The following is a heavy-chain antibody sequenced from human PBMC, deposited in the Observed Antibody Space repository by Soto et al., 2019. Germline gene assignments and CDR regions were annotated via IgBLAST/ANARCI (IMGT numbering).Heavy chain of an antibody. V-gene: IGHV4-4*07. D-gene: IGHD5-12*01. CDR3: AREGSYSAYNFAHRIQLWSFAF. CDR1: GGSINTFY. Sequence: SETLSLTCTVSGGSINTFYWSWVRQPAGKGLEWIGRIFSSGSTSFNPSLESRVAMSVDTSKNHFSLNLSSVTAADMAVYYCAREGSYSAYNFAHRIQLWSFAFWRQGALDTVSS. J-gene: IGHJ4*02. CDR2: IFSSGST.